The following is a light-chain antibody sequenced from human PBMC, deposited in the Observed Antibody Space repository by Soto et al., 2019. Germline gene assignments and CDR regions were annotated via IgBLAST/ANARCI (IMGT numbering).Light chain of an antibody. J-gene: IGKJ5*01. CDR2: WAS. CDR1: QSVLYSSNNKDY. CDR3: QQYSSLPIT. Sequence: DIVMTQSPDSLAVSLGERATINCRSSQSVLYSSNNKDYLAWYQQKPGHPPKLLIYWASTRESGVPDRFSGSGSGTDFTLTISSLQAEDVAVYYCQQYSSLPITFGQGTRLEIK. V-gene: IGKV4-1*01.